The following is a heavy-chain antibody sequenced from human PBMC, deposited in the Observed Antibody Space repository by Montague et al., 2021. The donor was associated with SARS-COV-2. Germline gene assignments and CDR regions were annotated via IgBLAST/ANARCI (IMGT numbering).Heavy chain of an antibody. Sequence: SETLSLTCAVYGGSFSGYYWSWIRQSPGKGLEWIGSLSSSGSTYYNPSLRSRVTISMDTSKNHFSLKVNSVTATDTAVYFCARPGSVSGWFYFDDWGQGTLVSVSS. CDR2: LSSSGST. J-gene: IGHJ4*02. CDR3: ARPGSVSGWFYFDD. D-gene: IGHD6-19*01. V-gene: IGHV4-34*01. CDR1: GGSFSGYY.